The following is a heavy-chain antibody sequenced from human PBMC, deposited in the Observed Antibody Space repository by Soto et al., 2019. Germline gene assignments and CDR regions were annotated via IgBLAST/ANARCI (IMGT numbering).Heavy chain of an antibody. CDR1: GFTFSSYS. CDR3: ARAVPNLDY. CDR2: ISSSSSYI. Sequence: EVQLVESGGGLVKPGGSLRLSCAASGFTFSSYSMNWVRQAPGKGLEWVSSISSSSSYIYYADSAKGRFTTSRDNAKNSLYLQMNSLRAEDTAVYYCARAVPNLDYWGQGTLVTVSS. D-gene: IGHD3-10*01. J-gene: IGHJ4*02. V-gene: IGHV3-21*01.